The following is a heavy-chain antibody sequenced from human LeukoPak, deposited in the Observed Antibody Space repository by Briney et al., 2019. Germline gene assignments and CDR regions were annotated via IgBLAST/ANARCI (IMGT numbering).Heavy chain of an antibody. CDR1: GYTFTSYD. D-gene: IGHD3-22*01. Sequence: ASVKVSCKASGYTFTSYDINWVRQATGQGLEWMGWMNPNSGNTGYAQKFQGRATMTRNTSISTAYMELSSLRSEDTAVYYCARGVRWAERVRYVRGVVVLYYFDYWGQGTLVTVSS. V-gene: IGHV1-8*01. CDR2: MNPNSGNT. J-gene: IGHJ4*02. CDR3: ARGVRWAERVRYVRGVVVLYYFDY.